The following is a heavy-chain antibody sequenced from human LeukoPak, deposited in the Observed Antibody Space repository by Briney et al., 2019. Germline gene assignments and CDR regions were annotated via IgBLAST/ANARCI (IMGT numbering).Heavy chain of an antibody. Sequence: SVKVSRKASGYAFTTYDLNWVRQATGPGPEWMGWMNPNSCNTGYTQDFQGRVTMTRNTSISTAYMEWSSLRSEDTAVYYCARGRGSGHKENWFDPWGQGTLVTVSS. CDR2: MNPNSCNT. D-gene: IGHD6-19*01. CDR1: GYAFTTYD. CDR3: ARGRGSGHKENWFDP. J-gene: IGHJ5*02. V-gene: IGHV1-8*01.